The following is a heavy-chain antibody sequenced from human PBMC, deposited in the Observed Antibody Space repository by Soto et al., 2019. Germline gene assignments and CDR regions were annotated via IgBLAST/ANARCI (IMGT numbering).Heavy chain of an antibody. CDR2: ISYDGSNK. Sequence: QVQLVESGGGVVQPGRSPRLSCAASGFTFSSYAMHWVRQAPGKGLEWVAVISYDGSNKYYADSVKGRFTISRDNSKNTLYLQMNSLRAEDTAVYYCAGGYNPFDYWGQGTLVTVSS. D-gene: IGHD1-26*01. CDR3: AGGYNPFDY. V-gene: IGHV3-30-3*01. CDR1: GFTFSSYA. J-gene: IGHJ4*02.